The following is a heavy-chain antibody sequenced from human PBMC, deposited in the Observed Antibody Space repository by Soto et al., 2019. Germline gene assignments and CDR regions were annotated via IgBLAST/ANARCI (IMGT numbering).Heavy chain of an antibody. CDR3: ARGGAVVVPGAVDRHNWFDP. J-gene: IGHJ5*02. CDR1: GGTFSSYS. D-gene: IGHD2-2*01. V-gene: IGHV1-69*02. Sequence: QVQLVQSGAEVKKPGSSVKVSCEASGGTFSSYSFSWVRQAPGQGLEWMGRVIPILGMANYAQKFRGRVTITADKSASTLYXXLSSLRSEDTAVYYCARGGAVVVPGAVDRHNWFDPWGQGTLVTVSS. CDR2: VIPILGMA.